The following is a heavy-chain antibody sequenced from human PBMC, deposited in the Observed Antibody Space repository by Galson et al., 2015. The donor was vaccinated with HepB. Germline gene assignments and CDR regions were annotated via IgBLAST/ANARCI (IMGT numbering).Heavy chain of an antibody. CDR2: IYSGGST. CDR3: ARAYSGSPDAFDI. Sequence: SLRLSCAASGFTVSSNYMSWVRQAPGKGLEWVSVIYSGGSTYYADSVKGRFTISRDNSKNTLYLQMNSLRAEDTAVYYCARAYSGSPDAFDIWGQGTMVTVSS. CDR1: GFTVSSNY. V-gene: IGHV3-53*01. D-gene: IGHD1-26*01. J-gene: IGHJ3*02.